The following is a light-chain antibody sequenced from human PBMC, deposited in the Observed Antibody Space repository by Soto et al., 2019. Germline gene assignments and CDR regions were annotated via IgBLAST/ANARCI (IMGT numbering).Light chain of an antibody. CDR1: QPIFTS. J-gene: IGKJ5*01. V-gene: IGKV1-39*01. CDR3: QQTYSLPPDIT. Sequence: DIQMAQSPSALFASIGDRVSVTCRASQPIFTSLAWYQQKPGKAPILLIYAASSLQSGVPSRFSGSGSGTDFTLTISSLQPEDFATYYCQQTYSLPPDITFGQGTRLDIK. CDR2: AAS.